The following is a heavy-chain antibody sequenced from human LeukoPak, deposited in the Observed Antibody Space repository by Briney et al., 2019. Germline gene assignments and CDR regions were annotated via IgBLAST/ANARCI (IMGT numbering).Heavy chain of an antibody. D-gene: IGHD6-13*01. V-gene: IGHV3-11*01. CDR2: ISSSGSNI. CDR3: ARMSSSSWGSFDY. J-gene: IGHJ4*02. Sequence: GGSLRLSCAASGFTFSDYYMTWIRQAPGKGLEWVSYISSSGSNIYYADFVKGRFTISRDIAKNSLYLQMNSLRAEDTAVYYCARMSSSSWGSFDYWGQGTLVTVSS. CDR1: GFTFSDYY.